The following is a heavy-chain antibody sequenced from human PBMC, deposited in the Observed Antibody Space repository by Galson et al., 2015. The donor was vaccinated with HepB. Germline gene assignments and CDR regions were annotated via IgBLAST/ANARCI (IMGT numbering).Heavy chain of an antibody. Sequence: QSGAEVKKPGESLKISCKASGYSFTSFTTYWIGWVRQMPGKGLEWMGIIYPGDFDTRYSPSFQGQVTISVDKSISTAYLQWTSLKASDTAMYYCARGLGAVAVYFDYWGQGTVVTVSS. J-gene: IGHJ4*02. CDR2: IYPGDFDT. D-gene: IGHD6-19*01. CDR1: GYSFTSFTTYW. CDR3: ARGLGAVAVYFDY. V-gene: IGHV5-51*01.